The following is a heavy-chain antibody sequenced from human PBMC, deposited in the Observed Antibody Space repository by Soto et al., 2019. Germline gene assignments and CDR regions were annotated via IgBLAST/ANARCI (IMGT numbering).Heavy chain of an antibody. CDR3: ARGGAVVVPGAVDRHNWFDP. Sequence: SVKVSCKASGGTFSSYSFSWVRQAPGQGLEWMGRVIPILGMANYAQKFQGRVAITADKSTSTVYMELSSLRSEDTAVYYCARGGAVVVPGAVDRHNWFDPWGQGTLVTVSS. D-gene: IGHD2-2*01. CDR1: GGTFSSYS. V-gene: IGHV1-69*04. J-gene: IGHJ5*02. CDR2: VIPILGMA.